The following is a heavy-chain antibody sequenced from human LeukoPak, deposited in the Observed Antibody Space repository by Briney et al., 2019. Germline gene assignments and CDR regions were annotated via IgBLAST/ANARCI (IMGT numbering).Heavy chain of an antibody. Sequence: GGSLRLSCAASGFTFDDYAMHWVRQAPGKGLEWVSGISWNSGNIGYADSVKGRFTISRDNAKNSLYLQMNSLRAEDMALYYCGRDGTAPGLYFDLWGQGTLVTVSS. CDR1: GFTFDDYA. V-gene: IGHV3-9*03. D-gene: IGHD6-13*01. CDR3: GRDGTAPGLYFDL. CDR2: ISWNSGNI. J-gene: IGHJ4*01.